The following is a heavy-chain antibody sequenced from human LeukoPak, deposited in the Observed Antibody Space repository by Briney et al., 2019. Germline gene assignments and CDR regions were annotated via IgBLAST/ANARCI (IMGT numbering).Heavy chain of an antibody. Sequence: ASVKVSCKASGYTFTGYYMHWVRQAPGQGLEWMGRINPNSGGTNYAQKFQGRVTMTRDTSISTAYMELSRLRSDDTAVYYCARGIHIAAAEEYFQHWGQGTLVTVSS. CDR2: INPNSGGT. D-gene: IGHD6-13*01. J-gene: IGHJ1*01. CDR1: GYTFTGYY. CDR3: ARGIHIAAAEEYFQH. V-gene: IGHV1-2*06.